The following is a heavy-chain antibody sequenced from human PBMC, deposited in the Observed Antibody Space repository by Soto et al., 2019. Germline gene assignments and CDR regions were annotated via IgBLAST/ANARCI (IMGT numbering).Heavy chain of an antibody. J-gene: IGHJ5*02. D-gene: IGHD6-13*01. Sequence: AESLRLSCAASGFTFRSFTLLWVGQAPGKELEWVSGISSNSAYIYYTDSRRGRFTISRDNAKNSLPLQLNGVSAEDTAVYYYTRDASRDSSTGGCFDPWGPGTLVTVSS. CDR2: ISSNSAYI. V-gene: IGHV3-21*04. CDR1: GFTFRSFT. CDR3: TRDASRDSSTGGCFDP.